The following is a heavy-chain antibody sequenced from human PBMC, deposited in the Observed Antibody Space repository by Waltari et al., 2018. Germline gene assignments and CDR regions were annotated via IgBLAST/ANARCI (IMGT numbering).Heavy chain of an antibody. V-gene: IGHV3-21*01. CDR1: GFTFSSYS. CDR2: ISSSSSYI. J-gene: IGHJ2*01. Sequence: EVQLVESGGGLVKPGGSLRLSCAASGFTFSSYSMNWVRQAPGKGLEWVSSISSSSSYIYYADSGKGRFTISRDNAKNSLYLQMNSLRAEDTAVYYCASGGGDYVFWYFDLWGRGTLVSVSS. D-gene: IGHD4-17*01. CDR3: ASGGGDYVFWYFDL.